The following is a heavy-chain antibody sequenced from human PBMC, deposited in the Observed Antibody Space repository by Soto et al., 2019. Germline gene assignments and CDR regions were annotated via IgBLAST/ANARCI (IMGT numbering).Heavy chain of an antibody. J-gene: IGHJ6*02. D-gene: IGHD1-20*01. CDR3: AKDYNWNDAYYYYGMDV. V-gene: IGHV3-30*18. CDR2: ISYDGSNK. CDR1: GFTFSSYG. Sequence: QVQLVESGGGVVQPGRSLRLSCAASGFTFSSYGMHGVRQAPGKGLEWVAVISYDGSNKYYADSVKGRFTISRDNSKNTLYQQMNSLRAEDTAVYYCAKDYNWNDAYYYYGMDVWGQGTTVTVSS.